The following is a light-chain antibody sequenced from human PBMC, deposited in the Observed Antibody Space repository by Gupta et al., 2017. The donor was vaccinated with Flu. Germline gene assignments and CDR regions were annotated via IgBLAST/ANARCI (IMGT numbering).Light chain of an antibody. Sequence: SFDLTQPPSVYVDPGQTATITCSGATLGDNFASWYQHRPGQSPLLLIYQDSKRPAGIPDRFSGANSGNTATLTVSGTQAIDEADYYCQAWDRGTVVFGGGTRLTVL. CDR2: QDS. CDR3: QAWDRGTVV. V-gene: IGLV3-1*01. CDR1: TLGDNF. J-gene: IGLJ2*01.